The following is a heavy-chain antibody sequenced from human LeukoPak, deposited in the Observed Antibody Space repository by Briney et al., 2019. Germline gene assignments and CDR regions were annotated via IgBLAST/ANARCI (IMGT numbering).Heavy chain of an antibody. J-gene: IGHJ3*02. Sequence: PGRSLRLSCAASGFTFSSYGMRWVRQAPGKGLEWVAVIWYDGSNKYYADSVKGRFTISRDNSKNTLYLQMNSLRAEDTAVYYCARGPSYSSSWYHAFDIWGQGTMVTVSS. CDR3: ARGPSYSSSWYHAFDI. CDR2: IWYDGSNK. CDR1: GFTFSSYG. D-gene: IGHD6-13*01. V-gene: IGHV3-33*01.